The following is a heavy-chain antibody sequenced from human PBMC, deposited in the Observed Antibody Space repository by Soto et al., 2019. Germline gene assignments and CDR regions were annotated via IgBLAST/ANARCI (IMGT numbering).Heavy chain of an antibody. V-gene: IGHV3-23*01. J-gene: IGHJ4*02. CDR3: VEDLEVLSTIFDS. D-gene: IGHD1-26*01. CDR1: GFTFANYA. Sequence: PVGSLRLSCAASGFTFANYAMGWVRQAPGKGLEWVSSIVPSGGRTFYADSAKGRFTISRDNSNNTLYLQMRSLRAEDSAMYYCVEDLEVLSTIFDSWGQGTLVTVSS. CDR2: IVPSGGRT.